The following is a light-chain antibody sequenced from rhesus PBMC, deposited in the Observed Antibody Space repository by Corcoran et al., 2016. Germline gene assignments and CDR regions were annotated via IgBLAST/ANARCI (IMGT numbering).Light chain of an antibody. CDR2: SAS. Sequence: DIQMTQSPSSLSASVGDTVTITCRASQSFSSSLAWYQQKPGKAPKLLMYSASSLQSGVPSRFSGSKSGTDFTLTISSLQPEDIASYYCQQYYSYPWTFGQGTKVEIK. J-gene: IGKJ1*01. V-gene: IGKV1-46*01. CDR1: QSFSSS. CDR3: QQYYSYPWT.